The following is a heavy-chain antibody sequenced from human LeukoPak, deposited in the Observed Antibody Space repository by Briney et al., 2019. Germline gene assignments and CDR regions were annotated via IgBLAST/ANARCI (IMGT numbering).Heavy chain of an antibody. J-gene: IGHJ6*03. CDR1: GFTFSNYG. V-gene: IGHV3-23*01. Sequence: GSLRLSCAASGFTFSNYGMNWVRQAPGKGLEWVSAISGSGGTTYYADSVKGRFTISRDNSKNTLYLQMSSLRDEDAAVYYCARGQSYYYYMGVWGKGTTVTISS. CDR2: ISGSGGTT. D-gene: IGHD6-19*01. CDR3: ARGQSYYYYMGV.